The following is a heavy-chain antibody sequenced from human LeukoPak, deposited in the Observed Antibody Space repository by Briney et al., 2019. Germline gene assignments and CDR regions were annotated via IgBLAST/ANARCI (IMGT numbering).Heavy chain of an antibody. Sequence: SETLSLTCAVSGVSISSSNWWSWVRQPPGEGLEWIGEIYHSGSTNYNPSLKSRVTISVDKSKNQFSLKLSSVTAADTAVYYCARATVAAAGLYDYWGQGTLVTVSS. V-gene: IGHV4-4*02. D-gene: IGHD6-13*01. CDR3: ARATVAAAGLYDY. CDR2: IYHSGST. CDR1: GVSISSSNW. J-gene: IGHJ4*02.